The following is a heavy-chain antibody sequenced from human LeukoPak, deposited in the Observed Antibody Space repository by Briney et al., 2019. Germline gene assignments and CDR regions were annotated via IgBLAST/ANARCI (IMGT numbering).Heavy chain of an antibody. V-gene: IGHV4-30-4*01. CDR1: GGSISSGDYY. CDR2: IYYSGST. J-gene: IGHJ4*02. D-gene: IGHD5-18*01. CDR3: ARERVTWIQLEYYFDY. Sequence: SETLSLTCTVSGGSISSGDYYGSWIRQPPGEGLEWIGYIYYSGSTYYNPSLKSRVTISVDTSKNQFSLKLSSVTAADTAVYYCARERVTWIQLEYYFDYWGRGTLVTVSS.